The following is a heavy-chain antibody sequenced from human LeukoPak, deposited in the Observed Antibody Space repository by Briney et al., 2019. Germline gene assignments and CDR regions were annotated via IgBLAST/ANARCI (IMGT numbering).Heavy chain of an antibody. Sequence: GGSLRLSCAASGFTFSSYAMSWVRQAPGKGLEWVSAISGSGGSTYYADSMKGRFTISRDNSKDTLYLQMNSLRAEDTAVYYCAKLGIAVAGTGDYYYGMDVWGQGATVTVSS. CDR1: GFTFSSYA. J-gene: IGHJ6*02. CDR3: AKLGIAVAGTGDYYYGMDV. CDR2: ISGSGGST. D-gene: IGHD6-19*01. V-gene: IGHV3-23*01.